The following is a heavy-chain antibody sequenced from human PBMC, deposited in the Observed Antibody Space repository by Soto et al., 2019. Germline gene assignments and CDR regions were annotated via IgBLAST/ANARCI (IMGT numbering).Heavy chain of an antibody. CDR3: ARDHRRNSWYPDDAFDI. CDR1: RFVFSSYS. V-gene: IGHV3-48*01. D-gene: IGHD6-13*01. Sequence: PGGSLRLSCAASRFVFSSYSMNWVRQAPGKGLEWISYISGGSSSIYYADSVKGRFTISRDNAKNSVYLQMNSLRAEDTAVYFCARDHRRNSWYPDDAFDIWGQGTMVTVSS. CDR2: ISGGSSSI. J-gene: IGHJ3*02.